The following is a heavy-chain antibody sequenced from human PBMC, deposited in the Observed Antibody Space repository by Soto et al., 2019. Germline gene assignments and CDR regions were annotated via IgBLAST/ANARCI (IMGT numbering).Heavy chain of an antibody. CDR2: IYYSWIT. J-gene: IGHJ4*02. Sequence: QVQLQESGPGLVKPSETLSLTCTVSGGSISSYYWSWIRQPPGKGLEWIGYIYYSWITNYNPSLQRRVTIAVDTSKNQFSLKLSSVTAADTAVYYCARQIFYDFWSGLGFDYWGQGTLVTVSS. CDR3: ARQIFYDFWSGLGFDY. V-gene: IGHV4-59*08. CDR1: GGSISSYY. D-gene: IGHD3-3*01.